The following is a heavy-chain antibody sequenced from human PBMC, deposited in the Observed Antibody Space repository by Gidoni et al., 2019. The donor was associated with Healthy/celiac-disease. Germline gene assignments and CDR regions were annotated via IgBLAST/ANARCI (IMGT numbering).Heavy chain of an antibody. Sequence: EVQLVESGGGLVQPGGSLRLSCAASGFTFSSYWMSWVRQAPGKGLEWVANIKQDGSEKYYVDSVKGRFTISRDNAKNSLYLQMNSLRAEDTAVYYCATYYDFWSGSHDYWGQGTLVTVSS. J-gene: IGHJ4*02. D-gene: IGHD3-3*01. V-gene: IGHV3-7*01. CDR2: IKQDGSEK. CDR3: ATYYDFWSGSHDY. CDR1: GFTFSSYW.